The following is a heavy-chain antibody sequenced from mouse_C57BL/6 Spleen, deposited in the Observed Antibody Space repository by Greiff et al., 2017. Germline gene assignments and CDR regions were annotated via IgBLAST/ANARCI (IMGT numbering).Heavy chain of an antibody. J-gene: IGHJ2*01. CDR1: GYTFTSYW. CDR2: IDPSDSYT. D-gene: IGHD1-1*01. CDR3: ARDLLLRSYYFDY. V-gene: IGHV1-50*01. Sequence: QVQLQQPGAELVKPGASVKLSCKTSGYTFTSYWMQWVKQRPGQGLEWIGEIDPSDSYTNYNQKFKGKATLTVDTSYSTAYMQLSSLTSEDSAVYYCARDLLLRSYYFDYWGQGTTLTVSS.